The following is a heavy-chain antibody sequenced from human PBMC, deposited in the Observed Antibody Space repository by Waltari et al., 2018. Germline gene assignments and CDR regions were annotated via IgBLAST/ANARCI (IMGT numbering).Heavy chain of an antibody. CDR3: ARDLGSDYGNRDY. J-gene: IGHJ4*02. CDR1: GYTFTGYY. Sequence: QVHLVQSGAEVKKPGASVKVSCKASGYTFTGYYIQWVRRAPGQGLEWMGRINPNSGDTNDAQKFQSRVTLTRDTSINTAYMELSSLKSDDTAVYYCARDLGSDYGNRDYWGQGTLVTVPS. D-gene: IGHD4-17*01. V-gene: IGHV1-2*06. CDR2: INPNSGDT.